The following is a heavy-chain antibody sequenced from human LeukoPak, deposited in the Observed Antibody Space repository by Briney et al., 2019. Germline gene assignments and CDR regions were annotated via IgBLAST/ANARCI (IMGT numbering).Heavy chain of an antibody. V-gene: IGHV6-1*01. CDR3: VRGRDTAMGS. D-gene: IGHD5-18*01. CDR2: TYYRSKWKN. J-gene: IGHJ4*02. CDR1: GDSVSSNSAT. Sequence: SQTLSLTCAISGDSVSSNSATWNWIRQSPSRGLEWLGRTYYRSKWKNDYAVSVKNRITFNPDTSKNQFSLQLNSVTPEDTAVYYCVRGRDTAMGSWGQGTLVTVSS.